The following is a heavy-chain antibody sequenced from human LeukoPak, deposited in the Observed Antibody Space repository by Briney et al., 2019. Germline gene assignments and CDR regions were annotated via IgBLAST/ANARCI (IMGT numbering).Heavy chain of an antibody. Sequence: GGSLRLSCAASGFTFRSDTMNWVRQAPGKGLEWVSSISSSSNYIYYGDSLKGRFTVSRDNAKNSLYLQMNSLRAEDTAVYYCARSLWAASSGAFDIWGQGTMVTVSS. J-gene: IGHJ3*02. CDR2: ISSSSNYI. CDR3: ARSLWAASSGAFDI. D-gene: IGHD6-19*01. CDR1: GFTFRSDT. V-gene: IGHV3-21*01.